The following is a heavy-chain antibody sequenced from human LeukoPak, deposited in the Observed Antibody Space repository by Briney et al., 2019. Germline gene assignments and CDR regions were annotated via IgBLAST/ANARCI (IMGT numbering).Heavy chain of an antibody. CDR3: AKDFLIAVAGTIDY. CDR2: ISGSGGST. J-gene: IGHJ4*02. CDR1: GFTFSSYA. Sequence: GGSLRLSCAASGFTFSSYAMSWVRQAPGKGLEWVSSISGSGGSTYYADSVKGRFTISRDNSENTLYLQMNGLRAEDTAVYYCAKDFLIAVAGTIDYWGQGTLVTVSS. D-gene: IGHD6-19*01. V-gene: IGHV3-23*01.